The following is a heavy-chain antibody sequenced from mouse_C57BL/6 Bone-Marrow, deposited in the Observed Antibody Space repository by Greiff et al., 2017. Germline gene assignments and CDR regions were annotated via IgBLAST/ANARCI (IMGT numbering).Heavy chain of an antibody. CDR1: GYTFTSYG. CDR2: IYPRSGNT. Sequence: VQLQQSGAELARPGASVKLSCKASGYTFTSYGISWVKQRTGQGLEWIGEIYPRSGNTYYNEKFKGKATLTADKSSSTAYMELRSLTSEDSAVYFCARRQYLAGWFDYWGQGTLVTVSA. J-gene: IGHJ3*01. CDR3: ARRQYLAGWFDY. V-gene: IGHV1-81*01. D-gene: IGHD2-10*02.